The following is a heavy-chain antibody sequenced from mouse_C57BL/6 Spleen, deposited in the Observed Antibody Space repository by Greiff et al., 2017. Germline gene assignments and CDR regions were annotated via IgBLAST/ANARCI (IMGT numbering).Heavy chain of an antibody. CDR1: GFTFSDYG. CDR2: ISSGSSTI. Sequence: EVQLVESGGGLVKPGGSLKLSCAASGFTFSDYGMHWVRQAPEKGLEWVAYISSGSSTIYYADTVKGRFTISRDNAKNTLFLQMTSLRSEDTAMYYCARHGYYGSSYGYFDVWGTGTTVTVSS. V-gene: IGHV5-17*01. J-gene: IGHJ1*03. D-gene: IGHD1-1*01. CDR3: ARHGYYGSSYGYFDV.